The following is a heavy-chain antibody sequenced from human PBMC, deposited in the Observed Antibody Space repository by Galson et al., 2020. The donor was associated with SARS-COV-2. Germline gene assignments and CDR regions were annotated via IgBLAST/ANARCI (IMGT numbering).Heavy chain of an antibody. CDR2: IYWDDDQ. Sequence: SGPTLVKPTQTLTLTYTFSGLSLSSSGVRAAWIPHHPGKALEWLSLIYWDDDQRHNPSLNSRLTITKDTSKNHVVLTMTNMDPVDTATYYCAHSFYDSSDYFQYWGQGTLVTVSS. J-gene: IGHJ4*02. CDR1: GLSLSSSGVR. V-gene: IGHV2-5*02. D-gene: IGHD3-22*01. CDR3: AHSFYDSSDYFQY.